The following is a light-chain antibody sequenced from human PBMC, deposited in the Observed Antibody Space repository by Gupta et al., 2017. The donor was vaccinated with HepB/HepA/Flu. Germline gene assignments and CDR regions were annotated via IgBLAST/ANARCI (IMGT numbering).Light chain of an antibody. CDR1: SSNIGSNY. CDR3: AAWDDSRSGQV. J-gene: IGLJ3*02. CDR2: RNN. V-gene: IGLV1-47*01. Sequence: QSVLTQPPSASGTPGQRVTISCSGSSSNIGSNYVYWYQQLPATAPNLLIYRNNRRPSGVPDRFSGSKSGTAASLAISGLRAEDEADYYCAAWDDSRSGQVFGGGTKLTVL.